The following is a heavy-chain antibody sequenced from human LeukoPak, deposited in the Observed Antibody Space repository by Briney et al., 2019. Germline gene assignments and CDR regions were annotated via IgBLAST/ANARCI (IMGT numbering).Heavy chain of an antibody. V-gene: IGHV3-23*01. J-gene: IGHJ4*02. D-gene: IGHD3-10*01. Sequence: GGSLRLSCAASGFTFSSYAMSWVRQAPGKGLAWVSAISGSGGGTYYADSVKGRFTISRDNSKNTLYLQMNSLRADDTAVYYCAEGGLLWFGEVKPIDYWGQGTLVTVSS. CDR3: AEGGLLWFGEVKPIDY. CDR2: ISGSGGGT. CDR1: GFTFSSYA.